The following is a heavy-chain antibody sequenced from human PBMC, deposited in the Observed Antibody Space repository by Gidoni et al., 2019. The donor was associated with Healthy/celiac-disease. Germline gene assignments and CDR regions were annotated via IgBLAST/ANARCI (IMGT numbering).Heavy chain of an antibody. CDR1: GFTFSSYG. CDR2: ISYDGSNK. Sequence: QVQLVESGGGVVQPGRSLRLYCAASGFTFSSYGMHWVRQAPGKGLEWVAVISYDGSNKYYADSVKGRFTISRDNSKNTLYLQMNSLRAEDTAVYYCAKDPQRAYYYDSSAPAADWGQGTLVTVSS. V-gene: IGHV3-30*18. J-gene: IGHJ4*02. D-gene: IGHD3-22*01. CDR3: AKDPQRAYYYDSSAPAAD.